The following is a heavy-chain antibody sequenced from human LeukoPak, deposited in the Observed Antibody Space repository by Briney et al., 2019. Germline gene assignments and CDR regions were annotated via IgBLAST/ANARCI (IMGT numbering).Heavy chain of an antibody. J-gene: IGHJ3*02. CDR2: INSDGSST. CDR3: ARDLAKDDAFDI. V-gene: IGHV3-74*01. CDR1: GFTFSSYW. Sequence: PGGSLRLSCAASGFTFSSYWMHWVRQAPGKGLVWVSRINSDGSSTSYADSVKGRSTIARDNAKNTLYRQMNSLRAEDTAVYYCARDLAKDDAFDIWGQGTMVTVSS.